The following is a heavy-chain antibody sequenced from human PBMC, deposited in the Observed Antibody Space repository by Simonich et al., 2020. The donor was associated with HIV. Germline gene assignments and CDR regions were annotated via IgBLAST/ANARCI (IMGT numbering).Heavy chain of an antibody. CDR1: GFTFSNYW. D-gene: IGHD4-17*01. Sequence: EVQLVESGGGLVQSGGSLRLSCVASGFTFSNYWMHWVRQAPGKGLEGVSRIKSAGTTTIYAESVKGRFIISRDNAKNTLYLQMNSLRTEDTAVYFCYGAFDVWGQGTMVTVSS. CDR2: IKSAGTTT. J-gene: IGHJ3*01. V-gene: IGHV3-74*01. CDR3: YGAFDV.